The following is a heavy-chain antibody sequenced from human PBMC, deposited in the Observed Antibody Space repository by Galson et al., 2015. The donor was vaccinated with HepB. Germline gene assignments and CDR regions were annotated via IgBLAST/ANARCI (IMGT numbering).Heavy chain of an antibody. J-gene: IGHJ4*02. D-gene: IGHD3-16*01. V-gene: IGHV3-30*02. CDR1: GFTFSSYG. Sequence: SLRLSCAASGFTFSSYGMHWVRQAPGKGLEWVAFIRYDGSNKYYADSVKGRFTISRDNSKNTLYLQMNSLRAEDTAVYYCATQTGPQTGGEGSKNDYWGQGTLVTVSS. CDR2: IRYDGSNK. CDR3: ATQTGPQTGGEGSKNDY.